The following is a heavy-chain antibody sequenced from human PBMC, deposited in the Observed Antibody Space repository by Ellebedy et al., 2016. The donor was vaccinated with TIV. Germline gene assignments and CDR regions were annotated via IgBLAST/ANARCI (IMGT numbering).Heavy chain of an antibody. V-gene: IGHV3-23*01. CDR1: GFTFSSYT. CDR3: AKGITAAVVEGSLFDP. Sequence: GGSLRLSXAASGFTFSSYTVRWVRQAPGKGLEWVSDISGSGGGTYYADSVKGRFTISRDNSKNTLYLQMNSLRVEDTAVYYCAKGITAAVVEGSLFDPWGQGTLVTVSS. D-gene: IGHD6-13*01. J-gene: IGHJ5*02. CDR2: ISGSGGGT.